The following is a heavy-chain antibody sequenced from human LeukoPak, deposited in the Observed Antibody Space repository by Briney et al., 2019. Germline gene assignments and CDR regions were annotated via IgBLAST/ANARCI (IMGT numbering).Heavy chain of an antibody. Sequence: GGSLRLSCAASGFTFSSYAMSWVRQAPGKGLEWVSAISGSGGSTYYADSVKGRFTISRDNSKNTLYLQMNSLRAEDTAVYCCAKDLGYYYGSGSWDYWGQGTLVTVSS. CDR2: ISGSGGST. J-gene: IGHJ4*02. CDR1: GFTFSSYA. CDR3: AKDLGYYYGSGSWDY. D-gene: IGHD3-10*01. V-gene: IGHV3-23*01.